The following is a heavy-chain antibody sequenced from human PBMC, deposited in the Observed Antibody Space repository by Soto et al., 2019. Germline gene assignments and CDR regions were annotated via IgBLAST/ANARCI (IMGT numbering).Heavy chain of an antibody. Sequence: GGSLRLSCATPGFTFSSCAMHWVRQAPGKGLEWVAVISNHGSNEYYADSVKGRFTISRDNSKNTLYLHMNSLRLDDTAVYYCARDHSDGTDYYYVLDVWGQGTTVTVSS. V-gene: IGHV3-30-3*01. CDR1: GFTFSSCA. D-gene: IGHD2-15*01. CDR3: ARDHSDGTDYYYVLDV. CDR2: ISNHGSNE. J-gene: IGHJ6*02.